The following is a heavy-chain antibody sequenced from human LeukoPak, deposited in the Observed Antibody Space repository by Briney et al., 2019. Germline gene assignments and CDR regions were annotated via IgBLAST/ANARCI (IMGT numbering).Heavy chain of an antibody. CDR1: GFTFSSYS. Sequence: PGGSLRLSCAASGFTFSSYSMNWVRQAPGKGLEWVSSISSSSSYIYYADSVKGRFTISRDNAKNSLYLQMNSLRAEDTAVYYCARVGRYSGYDPEFDYWGQGTLVTVSS. J-gene: IGHJ4*02. CDR3: ARVGRYSGYDPEFDY. D-gene: IGHD5-12*01. V-gene: IGHV3-21*01. CDR2: ISSSSSYI.